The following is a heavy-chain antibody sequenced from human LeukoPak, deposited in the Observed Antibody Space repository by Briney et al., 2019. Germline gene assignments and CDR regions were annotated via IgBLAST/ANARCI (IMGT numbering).Heavy chain of an antibody. D-gene: IGHD1-26*01. CDR2: INPSGGST. V-gene: IGHV1-46*01. CDR3: ARVWMGADDAFDI. J-gene: IGHJ3*02. CDR1: GYTFTSYY. Sequence: ASVTVSCKASGYTFTSYYMHWVRQAPGQGLEWMGIINPSGGSTSYAQKFQGRFTMTRDTSTSTVYMELSSLRSEVTAVYYCARVWMGADDAFDIWGQGTMVTVSS.